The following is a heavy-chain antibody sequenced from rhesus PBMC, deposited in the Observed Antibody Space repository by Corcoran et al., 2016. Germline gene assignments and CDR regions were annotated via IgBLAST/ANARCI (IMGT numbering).Heavy chain of an antibody. CDR2: IYGSGSNT. Sequence: QLQLQESGPGLVKPSETLSVTCAVSGGSISSSYWSWIRQAPGKGLEWIGYIYGSGSNTNYNPSLKSRVTLSVDTSKNQFSLKLSSVTAADTAVYYCVRGLRGSNSLDVWGRGVLVTVSS. CDR3: VRGLRGSNSLDV. D-gene: IGHD3-3*01. J-gene: IGHJ5-2*02. CDR1: GGSISSSY. V-gene: IGHV4-169*01.